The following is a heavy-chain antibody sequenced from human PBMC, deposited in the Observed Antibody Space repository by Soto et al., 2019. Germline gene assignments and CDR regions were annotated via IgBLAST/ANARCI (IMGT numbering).Heavy chain of an antibody. D-gene: IGHD6-19*01. Sequence: QLQLQESGPGLVKPSETLSLTCTVSGGSISSSSYYWGWIRQPPGKGLEWIGSIYYSGSTYYNPSLKSRVTISVDTSKNQFSLKLSSVTAAETAVYYCANHIAVAGTFFDYWGQGTLVTVSS. CDR2: IYYSGST. CDR1: GGSISSSSYY. CDR3: ANHIAVAGTFFDY. V-gene: IGHV4-39*01. J-gene: IGHJ4*02.